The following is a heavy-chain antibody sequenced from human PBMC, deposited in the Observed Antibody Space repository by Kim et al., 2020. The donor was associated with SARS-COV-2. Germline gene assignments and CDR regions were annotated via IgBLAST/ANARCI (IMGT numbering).Heavy chain of an antibody. Sequence: SETLSLTCTVSGGSISSSNYYWGWIRQPPGKGLEWIGSIYYSGNTYYNPSLKSRVTMSVDTSKNQFSLKLSSVTAADTAFYYCARDTVAAAGTFSVDYWGQGTLVTVSS. CDR3: ARDTVAAAGTFSVDY. CDR1: GGSISSSNYY. CDR2: IYYSGNT. D-gene: IGHD6-13*01. J-gene: IGHJ4*02. V-gene: IGHV4-39*07.